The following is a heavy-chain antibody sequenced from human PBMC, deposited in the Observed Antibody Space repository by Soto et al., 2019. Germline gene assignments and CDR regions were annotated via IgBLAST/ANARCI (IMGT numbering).Heavy chain of an antibody. CDR1: GFTFSSCA. D-gene: IGHD2-2*01. CDR3: AKGRGYCSSTSCYVESDY. Sequence: EVQLLESGGGLVQPGGSLRLSCAASGFTFSSCAMSWVRQAPGKGLEWVAAISGSGGSTFYADPVKGRFSISRDNSKTTSDRQMNSLGDEDTAVYYCAKGRGYCSSTSCYVESDYWGQGTLVTVSS. CDR2: ISGSGGST. J-gene: IGHJ4*02. V-gene: IGHV3-23*01.